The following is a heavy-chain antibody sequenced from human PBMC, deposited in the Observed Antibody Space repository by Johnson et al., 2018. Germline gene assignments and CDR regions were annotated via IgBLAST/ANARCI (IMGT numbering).Heavy chain of an antibody. J-gene: IGHJ6*03. CDR2: ISWSSGTI. CDR3: ATNPWDNYMDV. D-gene: IGHD1-26*01. Sequence: EVQLVESGGGLVQPGRSLRLSCVASGFTFHDYAMHWVRQAPGKGLEWVPGISWSSGTIEYADSVKGRFTSSRDNAKSPLYLHMHSLRGEDTAVYYCATNPWDNYMDVWGKGTTVIVSS. V-gene: IGHV3-9*01. CDR1: GFTFHDYA.